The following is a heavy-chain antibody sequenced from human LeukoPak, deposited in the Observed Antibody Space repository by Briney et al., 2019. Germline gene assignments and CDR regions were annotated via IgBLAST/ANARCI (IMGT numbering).Heavy chain of an antibody. D-gene: IGHD5-24*01. Sequence: SQTLSLTCAISGDSVSSNSAAWNWIRQSPSRGLEWLGRTYYRSQWYNDYAVSVKSRITIDPDTSKNQFSLQMNSVTPEGTAVYYCTSGWDFKYWGQGTRVTVSS. CDR1: GDSVSSNSAA. J-gene: IGHJ4*02. CDR3: TSGWDFKY. CDR2: TYYRSQWYN. V-gene: IGHV6-1*01.